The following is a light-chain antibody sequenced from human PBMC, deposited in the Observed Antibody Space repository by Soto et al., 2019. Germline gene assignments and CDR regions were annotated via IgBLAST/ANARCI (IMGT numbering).Light chain of an antibody. Sequence: DIHMTQSPSSVPGSVLGIVTTACRASQSISNWLAWYQQKPGTAPKLLIYHASTLESGVPSRFSGSGSGTEFTLTISSLQPDDFATYYCQQYNSYSFGQGTKVDI. J-gene: IGKJ1*01. V-gene: IGKV1-5*01. CDR1: QSISNW. CDR2: HAS. CDR3: QQYNSYS.